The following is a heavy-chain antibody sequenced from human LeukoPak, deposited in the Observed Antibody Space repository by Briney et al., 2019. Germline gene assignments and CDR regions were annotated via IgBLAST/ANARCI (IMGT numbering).Heavy chain of an antibody. CDR3: ARDPPGYGDYVFDY. J-gene: IGHJ4*02. Sequence: PGGSLRLSCAASGFTFSSYEMNWVRQAPGKGLEWVSYISSSGSTIYYADSVKGRFTISRDNAKNSLYLQMNSLRAPDTAVYYCARDPPGYGDYVFDYWGQGTLVTVSS. D-gene: IGHD4-17*01. CDR2: ISSSGSTI. V-gene: IGHV3-48*03. CDR1: GFTFSSYE.